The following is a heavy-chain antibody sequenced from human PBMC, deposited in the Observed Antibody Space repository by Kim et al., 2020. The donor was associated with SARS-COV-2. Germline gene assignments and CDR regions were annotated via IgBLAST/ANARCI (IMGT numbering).Heavy chain of an antibody. D-gene: IGHD5-12*01. CDR3: ATVKMTKITVGYYFDD. Sequence: ASVKVSCKVSEYTLNELSIHWVRQTPGKGLEWMGGFDPQEGEIIYAQRFEGRIMMTEHTSTDTAYMELSSLRAADTAVYYCATVKMTKITVGYYFDDWGQGTLVTVSS. V-gene: IGHV1-24*01. CDR2: FDPQEGEI. J-gene: IGHJ4*02. CDR1: EYTLNELS.